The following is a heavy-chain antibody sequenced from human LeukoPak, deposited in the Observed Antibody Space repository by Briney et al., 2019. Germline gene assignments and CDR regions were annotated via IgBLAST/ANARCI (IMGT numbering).Heavy chain of an antibody. Sequence: PSETLSLTCTVSGYSISSGYYWGWIRQPPGKGVEWIGSIYHSGSTYYNPSLKSRVTISVGTSKNQFSLKLSSVTAADTAVYYCARGYYYGSGGDYYYYYYMDVWGKGTTVTVSS. CDR2: IYHSGST. CDR3: ARGYYYGSGGDYYYYYYMDV. D-gene: IGHD3-10*01. CDR1: GYSISSGYY. V-gene: IGHV4-38-2*02. J-gene: IGHJ6*03.